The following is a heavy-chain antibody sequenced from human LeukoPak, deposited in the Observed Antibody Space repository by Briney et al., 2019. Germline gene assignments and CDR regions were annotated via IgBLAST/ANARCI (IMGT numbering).Heavy chain of an antibody. J-gene: IGHJ5*02. CDR3: ARAGDYGDYVGWFDP. Sequence: MASETLSLTCTVSGGSISSGSYYWRWIRQPAGKGLEWIGRIHTSGSTNYNPSLKSRVTMSVDTSKKQFSLKLTSVTAADTAVYYCARAGDYGDYVGWFDPWGQGTLVTVSS. D-gene: IGHD4-17*01. CDR1: GGSISSGSYY. V-gene: IGHV4-61*02. CDR2: IHTSGST.